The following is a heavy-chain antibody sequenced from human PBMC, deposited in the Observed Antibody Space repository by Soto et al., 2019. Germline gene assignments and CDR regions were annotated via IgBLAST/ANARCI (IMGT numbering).Heavy chain of an antibody. CDR2: INPGNGNT. D-gene: IGHD3-10*01. CDR1: GYTFSNFA. Sequence: GASVKVSYNASGYTFSNFAMHWVRQAPGQRLEWMGWINPGNGNTKYSQTFQGRVTITRDTSASTAYMELSSLRSEDTAVYYCARAVARGVKTIYYYYGMDVSGQGTTVTVSS. CDR3: ARAVARGVKTIYYYYGMDV. V-gene: IGHV1-3*01. J-gene: IGHJ6*02.